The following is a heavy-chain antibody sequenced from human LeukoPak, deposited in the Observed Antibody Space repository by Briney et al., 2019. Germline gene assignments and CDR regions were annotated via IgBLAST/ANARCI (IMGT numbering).Heavy chain of an antibody. V-gene: IGHV4-34*01. Sequence: SETLSLTCAVYGGSFSGYYWSWIRQPPGKGLEWIGEINHSGSTNYNPSLKSRVTISVDTSKNQFSLKLNSVTAADTAVYYCARHPLRGGFDYWGQGTLVTVSS. CDR3: ARHPLRGGFDY. CDR1: GGSFSGYY. J-gene: IGHJ4*02. CDR2: INHSGST.